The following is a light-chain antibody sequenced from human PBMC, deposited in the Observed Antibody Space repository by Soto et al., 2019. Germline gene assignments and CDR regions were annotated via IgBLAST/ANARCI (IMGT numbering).Light chain of an antibody. CDR3: NSYTNSDTVV. CDR1: SSDIGAYHY. Sequence: QSALTQAASVSGAPGQSITISCTGTSSDIGAYHYVSWYQQRPGKVPKVMIYAVNNRPSGISNRFSGSKSGNTASLTISGLQAEDEDVYYCNSYTNSDTVVFGGGTKLTVL. J-gene: IGLJ2*01. V-gene: IGLV2-14*01. CDR2: AVN.